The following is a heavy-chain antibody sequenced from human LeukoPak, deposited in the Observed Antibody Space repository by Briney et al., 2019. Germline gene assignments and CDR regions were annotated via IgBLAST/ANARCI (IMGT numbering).Heavy chain of an antibody. D-gene: IGHD5-24*01. CDR1: GFSFSDYR. J-gene: IGHJ3*02. CDR2: ISPSRSYI. V-gene: IGHV3-21*01. CDR3: ARAGTWLQLEYAFDI. Sequence: GGSLRLSCAGSGFSFSDYRINWVRQAPGKGLEWVSSISPSRSYIYYADSVKGRFTISRDNAKNSVYLQMNSLRAEDTAVYYCARAGTWLQLEYAFDIGGQGTMVTVSS.